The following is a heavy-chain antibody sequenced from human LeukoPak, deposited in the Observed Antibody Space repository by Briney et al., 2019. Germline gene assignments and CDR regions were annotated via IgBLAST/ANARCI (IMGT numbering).Heavy chain of an antibody. J-gene: IGHJ4*02. V-gene: IGHV3-30*04. D-gene: IGHD3-10*01. CDR3: ARSWSYGSGSY. CDR2: VLYDGETK. Sequence: PGGSLRLSCAASGFIFSNYALHWVRQAPGKGLEWVAVVLYDGETKYYADSVKGRFTISRDNAKNSLYLQMNSLRAEDTGVYYCARSWSYGSGSYWGQGTLVTVSS. CDR1: GFIFSNYA.